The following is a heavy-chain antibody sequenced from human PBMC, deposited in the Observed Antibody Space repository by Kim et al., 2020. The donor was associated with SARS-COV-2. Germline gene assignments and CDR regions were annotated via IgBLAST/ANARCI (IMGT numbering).Heavy chain of an antibody. CDR1: GFSFSDYG. V-gene: IGHV3-30*18. CDR2: ISHDGSNE. J-gene: IGHJ4*01. CDR3: AKGSGVRGLYDYFDA. Sequence: GGSLRLSCAASGFSFSDYGMHWVRQSPGKGLEWVAIISHDGSNEEYVDSVKGRFTSSRDNSKNTMFLVMNSLRAEDTAVYYCAKGSGVRGLYDYFDAWG. D-gene: IGHD3-10*01.